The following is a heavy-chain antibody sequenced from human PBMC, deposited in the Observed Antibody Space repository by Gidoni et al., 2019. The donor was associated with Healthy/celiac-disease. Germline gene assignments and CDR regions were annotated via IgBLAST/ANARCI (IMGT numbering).Heavy chain of an antibody. J-gene: IGHJ6*02. Sequence: QVQLVQSGAEVKKPGSSVKVSCKASGGTFSSYAISWVRQAPGQGLEWMGGIIPIFGTANYAQKFQGRVTITADESTSTAYMELSSLRSEDTAVYYCARAPFYCSGGSCYRYYYYGMDVWGQGTTVTVSS. D-gene: IGHD2-15*01. CDR1: GGTFSSYA. CDR2: IIPIFGTA. CDR3: ARAPFYCSGGSCYRYYYYGMDV. V-gene: IGHV1-69*12.